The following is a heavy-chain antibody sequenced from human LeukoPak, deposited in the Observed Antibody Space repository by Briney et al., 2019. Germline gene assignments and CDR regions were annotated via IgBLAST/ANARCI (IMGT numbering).Heavy chain of an antibody. J-gene: IGHJ4*02. CDR1: GGSISRSGYY. Sequence: PSETLSLTCTVSGGSISRSGYYWAWIRQPPGKGLEWIASSDYSGYKTYNPSLQSRVTVSVDTSKNQFFLKLTSVTAADTAVYYCAKDFGDFRTDYWGQGTLVTVSS. CDR3: AKDFGDFRTDY. D-gene: IGHD4-17*01. V-gene: IGHV4-39*01. CDR2: SDYSGYK.